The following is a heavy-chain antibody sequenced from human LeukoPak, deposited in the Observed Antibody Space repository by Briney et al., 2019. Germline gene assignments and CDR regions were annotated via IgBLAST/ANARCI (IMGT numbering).Heavy chain of an antibody. CDR2: IKGDGSST. Sequence: QSGGSQRLSCAASGFTLSSFWMHWVRQAPGKGLEWVSSIKGDGSSTNYADSVKGRFTISRDNAKSTLYLQMNSLRAEDTAVYYCARGAGGLGYSGQGTLVTVSS. J-gene: IGHJ4*02. V-gene: IGHV3-74*01. D-gene: IGHD1-26*01. CDR1: GFTLSSFW. CDR3: ARGAGGLGY.